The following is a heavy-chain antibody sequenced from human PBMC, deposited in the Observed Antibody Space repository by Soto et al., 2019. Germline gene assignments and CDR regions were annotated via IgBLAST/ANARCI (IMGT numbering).Heavy chain of an antibody. CDR3: ATWPYCSSTRCPVGANYDFWSGYYETFDY. J-gene: IGHJ4*02. D-gene: IGHD3-3*01. V-gene: IGHV3-30*03. CDR1: GFTFRSYG. Sequence: QVQLVESGGGVVQPGRSLRLSCVASGFTFRSYGMHWVRQAPGKGLEWVAVISYDGSKKYHADSVKSRFTISRDNSKNTLYMQMNSLRAEDTAVYYCATWPYCSSTRCPVGANYDFWSGYYETFDYWGQGTLVTVSS. CDR2: ISYDGSKK.